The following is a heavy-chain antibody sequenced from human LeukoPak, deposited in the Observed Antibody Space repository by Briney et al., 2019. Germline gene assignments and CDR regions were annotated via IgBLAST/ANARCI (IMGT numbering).Heavy chain of an antibody. CDR2: INPSGGST. V-gene: IGHV1-46*01. CDR1: GYTFTSYY. Sequence: ASVKVSCKASGYTFTSYYMHWVRQAPGQGLEWMGIINPSGGSTSYAQKFQGRVTMTRDTSTSTVYMELSRLRSDDTAVYYCARDQRVRGMDVWGQGTTVTVSS. D-gene: IGHD1-1*01. J-gene: IGHJ6*02. CDR3: ARDQRVRGMDV.